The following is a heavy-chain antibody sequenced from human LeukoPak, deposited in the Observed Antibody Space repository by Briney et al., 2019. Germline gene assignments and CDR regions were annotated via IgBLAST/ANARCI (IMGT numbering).Heavy chain of an antibody. J-gene: IGHJ4*02. D-gene: IGHD3-22*01. V-gene: IGHV3-48*02. CDR2: ISSSSNTI. CDR1: GFIFGSYN. CDR3: ARALSQYYYDSSPAY. Sequence: GGSLRLSCAASGFIFGSYNMNWVRQAPGKGLEWVSHISSSSNTIYYADSVKGRFTISRDNAKNSLFLQMNSLRDEDTAVYYCARALSQYYYDSSPAYWGQGTLVTVSS.